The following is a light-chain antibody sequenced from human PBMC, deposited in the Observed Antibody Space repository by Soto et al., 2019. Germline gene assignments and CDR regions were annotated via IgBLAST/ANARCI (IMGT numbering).Light chain of an antibody. V-gene: IGKV3-11*01. CDR1: QSVSSY. CDR3: QQRSNWPSYT. Sequence: EIVLTQSPATLSLSPGERATLSCRASQSVSSYLAWYQQKPGQAPRLLIYDASNRATGIPARFSGSGSGTDFTRTISRLEPEDFAFYYCQQRSNWPSYTFGQGTKLDIK. CDR2: DAS. J-gene: IGKJ2*01.